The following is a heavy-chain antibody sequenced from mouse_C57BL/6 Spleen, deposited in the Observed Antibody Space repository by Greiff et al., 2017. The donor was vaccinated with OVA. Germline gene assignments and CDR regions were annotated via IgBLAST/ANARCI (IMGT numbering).Heavy chain of an antibody. CDR3: ASPYYGYDERFAY. J-gene: IGHJ3*01. CDR2: ISDGGSYT. D-gene: IGHD2-9*01. Sequence: DVHLVESGGGLVKPGGSLKLSCAASGFTFSSYAMSWVRQTPEKRLEWVATISDGGSYTYYPDNVQGRFTISRDNAKNNLYLQMSHLKSEDTAMYYCASPYYGYDERFAYWGQGTLVTVSA. CDR1: GFTFSSYA. V-gene: IGHV5-4*01.